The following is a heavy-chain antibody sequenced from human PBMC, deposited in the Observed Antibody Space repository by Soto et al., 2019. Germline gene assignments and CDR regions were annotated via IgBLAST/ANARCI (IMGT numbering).Heavy chain of an antibody. V-gene: IGHV1-3*01. J-gene: IGHJ4*02. D-gene: IGHD4-17*01. CDR1: GYTFTSYA. CDR2: INAGNGNT. CDR3: ARDPDPYGGNSHFHY. Sequence: ASVKVSCKASGYTFTSYAMHWVRQAPGQRLEWMGWINAGNGNTKYSQKFQGRVTITRDTSASTAYMELSSLRSEDTAVYYCARDPDPYGGNSHFHYWGQGTLVTVYS.